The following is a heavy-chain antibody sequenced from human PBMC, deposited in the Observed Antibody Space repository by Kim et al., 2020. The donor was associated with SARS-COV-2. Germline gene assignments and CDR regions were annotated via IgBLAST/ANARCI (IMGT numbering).Heavy chain of an antibody. V-gene: IGHV3-48*04. CDR1: GFTFSSYS. J-gene: IGHJ6*02. D-gene: IGHD3-9*01. Sequence: GGSLRLSCAASGFTFSSYSMNWVRQAPGKGLEWVSYISSSSSTIYYADSVKGRFTISRDNAKNSLYLQMNSLRAEDTAVYYCARAAYYDILTGYDYYYGMDVWGQGTTVTVSS. CDR2: ISSSSSTI. CDR3: ARAAYYDILTGYDYYYGMDV.